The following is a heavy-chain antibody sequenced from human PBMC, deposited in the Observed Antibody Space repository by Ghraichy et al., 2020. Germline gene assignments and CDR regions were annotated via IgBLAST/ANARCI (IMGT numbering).Heavy chain of an antibody. Sequence: ASVKVSCKASGYTFTSYGISWVRQAPGQGLEWMGWISAYNGDTNYAQKLQGRVTMTTDTSTSTAYMELRSLRSDDTAVYYCARDRKSRRRIAAAGTWNWFDPWGQGTLVTVSS. V-gene: IGHV1-18*01. J-gene: IGHJ5*02. CDR1: GYTFTSYG. CDR2: ISAYNGDT. CDR3: ARDRKSRRRIAAAGTWNWFDP. D-gene: IGHD6-13*01.